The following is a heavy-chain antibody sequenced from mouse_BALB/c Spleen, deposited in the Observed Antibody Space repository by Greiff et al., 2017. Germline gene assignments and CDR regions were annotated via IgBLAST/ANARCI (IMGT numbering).Heavy chain of an antibody. CDR1: GFTFSSYG. CDR3: ARGDYDY. V-gene: IGHV5-6-3*01. D-gene: IGHD2-4*01. CDR2: INSNGGST. Sequence: EVKLMESGGGLVQPGGSLKLSCAASGFTFSSYGMSWVRQTPDKRLELVATINSNGGSTYYPDSVKGRFTISRDNAKNTLYLQMSGLKSEDTAMYYCARGDYDYWGQGTTLTVSS. J-gene: IGHJ2*01.